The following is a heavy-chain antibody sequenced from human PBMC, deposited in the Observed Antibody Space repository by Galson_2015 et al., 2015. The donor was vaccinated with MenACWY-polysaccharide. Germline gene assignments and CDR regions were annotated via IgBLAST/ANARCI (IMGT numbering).Heavy chain of an antibody. D-gene: IGHD2-2*01. V-gene: IGHV3-15*01. CDR1: GFTFSNAW. J-gene: IGHJ4*02. CDR3: TTPEPDCSSTSCYGDYFDY. CDR2: IKSKTDGGTT. Sequence: SLRLSCAASGFTFSNAWMSWVRQAPGKGLEWVGRIKSKTDGGTTDYAAPVKGRFTISRDDSKNTLYLQMNSLKTEDTAVYYCTTPEPDCSSTSCYGDYFDYWGQGTLVTVSS.